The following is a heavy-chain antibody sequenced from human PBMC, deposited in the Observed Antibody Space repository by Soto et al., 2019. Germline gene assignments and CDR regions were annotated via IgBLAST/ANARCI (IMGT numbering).Heavy chain of an antibody. CDR1: GGSISSYY. J-gene: IGHJ4*02. D-gene: IGHD1-26*01. CDR2: IYYSGST. Sequence: SETLSLTCTVSGGSISSYYWSWIRQPPGKGLEWIGYIYYSGSTNYNPSPKSRVTISVDTSKNQFSLKLSSVTAADTAVYYCARAPAYSGSYYFDYWGQGTLVTVSS. CDR3: ARAPAYSGSYYFDY. V-gene: IGHV4-59*12.